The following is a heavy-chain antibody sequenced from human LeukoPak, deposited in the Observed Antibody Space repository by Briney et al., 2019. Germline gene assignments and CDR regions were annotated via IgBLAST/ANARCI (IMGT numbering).Heavy chain of an antibody. Sequence: QPGGSLRLSCAASGFTFSSYGLYWVRQAPGKGLEWVAVISNDGSIKCYADSVEGRFTISRDNSKNTLYLQMNSLRAEDTAVYYCAKGGEGGIPFDSWGQGTLVTVSS. CDR3: AKGGEGGIPFDS. CDR2: ISNDGSIK. V-gene: IGHV3-30*18. D-gene: IGHD3-16*01. J-gene: IGHJ4*02. CDR1: GFTFSSYG.